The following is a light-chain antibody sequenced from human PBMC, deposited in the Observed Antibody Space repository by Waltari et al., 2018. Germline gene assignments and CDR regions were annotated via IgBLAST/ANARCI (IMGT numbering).Light chain of an antibody. Sequence: DIVMTQSPDSLAVSLGERATINCKSSQSVLYISNNKNYLAWYQQRPGQPPKLLIYCASTRESGVPDRFSGSGSETDFTLTISSLQAEDVAVYYCQQYFTTPLTFGGGTKVEI. CDR1: QSVLYISNNKNY. CDR2: CAS. J-gene: IGKJ4*01. V-gene: IGKV4-1*01. CDR3: QQYFTTPLT.